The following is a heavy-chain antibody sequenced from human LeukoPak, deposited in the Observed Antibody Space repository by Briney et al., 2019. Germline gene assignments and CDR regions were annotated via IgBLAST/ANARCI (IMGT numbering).Heavy chain of an antibody. CDR2: IRGSGDST. CDR1: GFTFSSYA. CDR3: ARDAPKHCSSTSCSRGDVDDAFDI. D-gene: IGHD2-2*01. Sequence: GGSLRLSCAASGFTFSSYAMTWVRQAPGKGLEWVSSIRGSGDSTYYADSVEGRFTISRDNSKSTLFLQMNSLRVEDTAVYYCARDAPKHCSSTSCSRGDVDDAFDIWGQGTMVTVSS. V-gene: IGHV3-23*01. J-gene: IGHJ3*02.